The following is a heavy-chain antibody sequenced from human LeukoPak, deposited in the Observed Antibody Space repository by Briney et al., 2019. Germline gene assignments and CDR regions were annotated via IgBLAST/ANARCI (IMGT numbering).Heavy chain of an antibody. CDR3: ARDPSSGVGATM. J-gene: IGHJ4*02. CDR1: GYTFTGYY. D-gene: IGHD1-26*01. CDR2: INPNSGGT. V-gene: IGHV1-2*06. Sequence: ASVKVSCKXSGYTFTGYYMHWVRQAPGQGLEWMGRINPNSGGTNYAQKFQGRVTMTRDTSISTAYMELGRLRSDDTAVYYCARDPSSGVGATMWGQGTLVTVSS.